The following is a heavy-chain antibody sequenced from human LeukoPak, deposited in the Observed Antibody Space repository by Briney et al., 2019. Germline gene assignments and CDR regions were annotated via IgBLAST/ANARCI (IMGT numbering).Heavy chain of an antibody. CDR1: GGSISSSTYY. V-gene: IGHV4-39*01. CDR2: IHFSGST. J-gene: IGHJ4*02. Sequence: SETLSLTCTVSGGSISSSTYYWAWIRQPPGKGLEWIGSIHFSGSTYYNPSLKSRVTISVDTSKNQFSLKLSSMTAADTAVYYCARRRIVATIDHWGQGTLVTVSS. D-gene: IGHD5-12*01. CDR3: ARRRIVATIDH.